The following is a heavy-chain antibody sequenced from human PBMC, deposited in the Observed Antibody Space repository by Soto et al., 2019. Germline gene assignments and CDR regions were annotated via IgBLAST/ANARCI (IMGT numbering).Heavy chain of an antibody. J-gene: IGHJ3*02. D-gene: IGHD3-22*01. CDR2: ISGSGGST. CDR3: AKERVITMIVVVDDAFDI. V-gene: IGHV3-23*01. CDR1: GFTFSSYA. Sequence: PGGSLRLSCAASGFTFSSYAMSWVRQAPGKGLEWVSAISGSGGSTYYADSVKGRFTISRDNSKNTLYLQMNSLRAEDTAVYYCAKERVITMIVVVDDAFDIWGQGTMVTVSS.